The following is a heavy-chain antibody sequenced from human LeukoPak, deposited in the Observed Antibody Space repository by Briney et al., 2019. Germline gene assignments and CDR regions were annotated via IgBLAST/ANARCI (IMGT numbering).Heavy chain of an antibody. CDR2: IYYSGST. V-gene: IGHV4-59*01. D-gene: IGHD2-2*01. J-gene: IGHJ4*02. CDR3: ATGGLRYCSTTSCLGY. Sequence: SENLSLTCTVSGGSISNYYWSWIRQPPGKGLEWIGYIYYSGSTSYNPSLRSRVTMSVDTSKKFFSLHMTSVTAADTAVYYCATGGLRYCSTTSCLGYWGQGTLVTVAS. CDR1: GGSISNYY.